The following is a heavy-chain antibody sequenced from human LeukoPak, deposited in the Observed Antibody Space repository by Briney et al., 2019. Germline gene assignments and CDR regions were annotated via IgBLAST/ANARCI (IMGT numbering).Heavy chain of an antibody. D-gene: IGHD1-26*01. Sequence: PSETLSLTCTVSGASVSGSNYYWGWIRQPPGKGLEWIGNIYSSGSTYYNASLQSRVTISIDTSKNQFSLRLNSVTAADTAMYYCAKSGGYGLIDYWGQGTRVTVSS. J-gene: IGHJ4*02. CDR3: AKSGGYGLIDY. CDR2: IYSSGST. V-gene: IGHV4-39*01. CDR1: GASVSGSNYY.